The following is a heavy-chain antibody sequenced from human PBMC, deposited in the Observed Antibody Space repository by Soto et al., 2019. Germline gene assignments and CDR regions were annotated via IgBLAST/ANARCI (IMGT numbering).Heavy chain of an antibody. V-gene: IGHV3-30*18. D-gene: IGHD3-3*01. Sequence: GGSLRLSCAASGFTFSAYGMHWVRQAPGKGLEWVAVISYDGGNKYYADSVKGRFTISRDNSKNTLYLQMNSLRAEDTAVYYCAKELRFLEWLEESEYAPEHWGQGTLVTVSS. CDR1: GFTFSAYG. CDR3: AKELRFLEWLEESEYAPEH. CDR2: ISYDGGNK. J-gene: IGHJ1*01.